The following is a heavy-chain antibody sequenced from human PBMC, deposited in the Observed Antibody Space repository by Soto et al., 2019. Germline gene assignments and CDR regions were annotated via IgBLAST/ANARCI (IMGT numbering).Heavy chain of an antibody. V-gene: IGHV3-74*01. J-gene: IGHJ4*02. CDR2: ISDDGSTA. Sequence: GGSLRLSCAVSGFTFSAYWMHWVRQVPGKGLTWVSRISDDGSTATYADSVKGRFIISRDNAKNSLYLEMSSLRAEDTAVYYCARDPSADSSGYFLRFDYWGQGTLVTVSS. CDR3: ARDPSADSSGYFLRFDY. D-gene: IGHD3-22*01. CDR1: GFTFSAYW.